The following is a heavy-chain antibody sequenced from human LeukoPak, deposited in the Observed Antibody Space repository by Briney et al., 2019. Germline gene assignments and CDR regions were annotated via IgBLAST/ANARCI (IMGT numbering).Heavy chain of an antibody. CDR1: GGSFNSYP. V-gene: IGHV1-69*05. D-gene: IGHD5-24*01. CDR2: FIPIFDSP. J-gene: IGHJ4*02. Sequence: SVEVSCKASGGSFNSYPISWVRQAPGQGLDWMGGFIPIFDSPHYAQKFQGRLTITTDESTSTAYMELSSLRSEDTAMYYCASGEMATPNYGDLDYWGQGTLVTASS. CDR3: ASGEMATPNYGDLDY.